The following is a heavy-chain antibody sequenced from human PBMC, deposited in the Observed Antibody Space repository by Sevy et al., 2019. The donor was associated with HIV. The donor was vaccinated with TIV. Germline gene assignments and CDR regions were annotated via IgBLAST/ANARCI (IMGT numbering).Heavy chain of an antibody. CDR3: ARGPIQLWLPPHYYYYGMDV. J-gene: IGHJ6*02. V-gene: IGHV3-30-3*01. Sequence: GGSLRLSCAASGFTFSSYAMHWVRQAPGKGLEWVAVISYDGSNKYYADSVKGRFTISRDNSKNTLNLQMNSLRAEDTAVYYCARGPIQLWLPPHYYYYGMDVWGQGTTVTVSS. CDR2: ISYDGSNK. CDR1: GFTFSSYA. D-gene: IGHD5-18*01.